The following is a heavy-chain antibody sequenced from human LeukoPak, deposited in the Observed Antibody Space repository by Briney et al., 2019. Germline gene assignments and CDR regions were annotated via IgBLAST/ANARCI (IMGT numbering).Heavy chain of an antibody. CDR3: ARGGVVLRYFDWLFTFDY. CDR2: IYPGDSDT. Sequence: GESLKNSCKGSGYSFTSYWIGWVRQMPGKGLEWMGIIYPGDSDTRYSPSFQGQVTISADKSISTAYLQWSSLKASDTAMYYCARGGVVLRYFDWLFTFDYWGQGTLVTVSS. CDR1: GYSFTSYW. V-gene: IGHV5-51*01. D-gene: IGHD3-9*01. J-gene: IGHJ4*02.